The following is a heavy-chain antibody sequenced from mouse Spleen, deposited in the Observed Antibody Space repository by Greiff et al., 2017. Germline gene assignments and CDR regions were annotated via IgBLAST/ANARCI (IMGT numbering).Heavy chain of an antibody. D-gene: IGHD3-2*01. V-gene: IGHV5-9*04. CDR3: ARLDSSGPWFAY. Sequence: EVKLVESGGGLVKLGGSLKLSCAASGFTFSSYAMSWVRQTPEKRLEWVATISSGGGNTYYPDSVKGRFTISRDNAKNTLYLQMSSLKSEDTAMYYCARLDSSGPWFAYWGQGTLVTVSA. CDR2: ISSGGGNT. CDR1: GFTFSSYA. J-gene: IGHJ3*01.